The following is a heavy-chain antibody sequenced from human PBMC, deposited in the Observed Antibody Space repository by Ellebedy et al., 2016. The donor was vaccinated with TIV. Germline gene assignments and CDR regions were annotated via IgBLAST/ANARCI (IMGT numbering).Heavy chain of an antibody. D-gene: IGHD6-13*01. CDR1: RLAFSNYA. V-gene: IGHV3-30-3*01. CDR3: ARGGFGSWFDY. J-gene: IGHJ4*02. Sequence: PGGSLRLSCTASRLAFSNYAMHWVRQAPGKGLEWVAAISYAGTNKEYADSVKGRFTISRDNSKNTVYLQMNSLRAEDTAVYYCARGGFGSWFDYWGQGTLATVSS. CDR2: ISYAGTNK.